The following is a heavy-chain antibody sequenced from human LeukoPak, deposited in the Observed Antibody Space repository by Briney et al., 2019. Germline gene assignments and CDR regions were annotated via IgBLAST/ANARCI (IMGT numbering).Heavy chain of an antibody. Sequence: SETLSLTCAVYGGSFSGYYWSWIRQPPGKGLEWIGEINHSGSTNYNPSLKSRVTISVDTSKNQFSLKLSSVTAADTAVYYCARGRWQWRWSISLVYWGQGTLVTVSS. CDR2: INHSGST. J-gene: IGHJ4*02. CDR3: ARGRWQWRWSISLVY. V-gene: IGHV4-34*01. CDR1: GGSFSGYY. D-gene: IGHD6-19*01.